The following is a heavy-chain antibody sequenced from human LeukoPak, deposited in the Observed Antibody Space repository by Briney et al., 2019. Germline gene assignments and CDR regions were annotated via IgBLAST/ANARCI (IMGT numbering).Heavy chain of an antibody. CDR1: GGSISSSSYY. CDR3: ARVDYGDYEGDY. Sequence: SETLSLTCTVSGGSISSSSYYWGWIRQPPGKGLEWIGSIYYSGSTYYNPSLKSRVTISVDTSKNQFSLKLSSVTAADTAVYYCARVDYGDYEGDYWGQGTLVTVSS. D-gene: IGHD4-17*01. J-gene: IGHJ4*02. V-gene: IGHV4-39*07. CDR2: IYYSGST.